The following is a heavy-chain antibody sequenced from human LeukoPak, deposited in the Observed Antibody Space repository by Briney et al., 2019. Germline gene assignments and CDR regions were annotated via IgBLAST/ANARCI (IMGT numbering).Heavy chain of an antibody. CDR3: AFCGGDCGGAFDV. CDR1: GYTFTNYD. D-gene: IGHD2-21*02. CDR2: MTPNSGNT. J-gene: IGHJ3*01. Sequence: ASVKVSCKASGYTFTNYDINWLRQATGQGLEWMAWMTPNSGNTVHEQKFQGRLTMTRDISISTAYMELSSLRSEDTAVYYCAFCGGDCGGAFDVWGQGTTVTVSS. V-gene: IGHV1-8*01.